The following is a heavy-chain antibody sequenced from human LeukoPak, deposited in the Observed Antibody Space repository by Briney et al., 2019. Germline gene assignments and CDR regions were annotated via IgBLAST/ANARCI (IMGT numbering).Heavy chain of an antibody. CDR3: VKDISVAAAEGGDFDY. J-gene: IGHJ4*02. D-gene: IGHD6-13*01. Sequence: QPGGSLRLSCAASGFTFDDYAMHRVRQAPGKGLEWVSGISWNSGSINYADSVKGRFTISRDNAKNSLYLQMNSLRAEDTALYYCVKDISVAAAEGGDFDYWGQGTLVTVSS. CDR1: GFTFDDYA. V-gene: IGHV3-9*01. CDR2: ISWNSGSI.